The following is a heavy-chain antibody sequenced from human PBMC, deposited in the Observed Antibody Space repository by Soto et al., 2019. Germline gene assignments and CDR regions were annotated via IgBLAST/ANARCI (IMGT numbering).Heavy chain of an antibody. J-gene: IGHJ5*01. Sequence: GGSLRLSCAGSGFTLTRSAVSWVRQAPGKGLEWVSGISAGGGGTYYADSVKGRFTISRDVAKNTVYLQMNGLRVEDTAVYYCASRPRGSVAGTLDSWGQGSLVTVSS. CDR2: ISAGGGGT. D-gene: IGHD6-19*01. CDR1: GFTLTRSA. V-gene: IGHV3-23*01. CDR3: ASRPRGSVAGTLDS.